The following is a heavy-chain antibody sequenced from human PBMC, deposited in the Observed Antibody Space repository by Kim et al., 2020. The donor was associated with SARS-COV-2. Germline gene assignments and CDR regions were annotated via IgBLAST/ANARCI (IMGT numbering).Heavy chain of an antibody. D-gene: IGHD3-3*01. CDR1: GFSFSNYW. CDR3: ARDLDWLLYDY. Sequence: GGSLRLSCAASGFSFSNYWMHWVRQAPGKGLVWVARIKTDGSTTAYADSVKGRFTISRDNAKNTLYLQMSSLRAEDTAVYFCARDLDWLLYDYWGQGTLVTFSS. V-gene: IGHV3-74*01. J-gene: IGHJ4*02. CDR2: IKTDGSTT.